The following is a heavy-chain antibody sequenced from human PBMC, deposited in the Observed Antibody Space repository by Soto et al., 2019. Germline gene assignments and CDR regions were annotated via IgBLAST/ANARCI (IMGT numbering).Heavy chain of an antibody. CDR3: ATGRRGGYDTCDY. J-gene: IGHJ4*02. Sequence: GGSLRLSCAASGFTFSSYAMSWVRQAPGKGLEWVSAISGSGGSTYYADSVKGRFTISRDNSKNTLYLQMNSLRAEDTAVYYCATGRRGGYDTCDYWGQGTLVTVSS. D-gene: IGHD5-12*01. CDR2: ISGSGGST. V-gene: IGHV3-23*01. CDR1: GFTFSSYA.